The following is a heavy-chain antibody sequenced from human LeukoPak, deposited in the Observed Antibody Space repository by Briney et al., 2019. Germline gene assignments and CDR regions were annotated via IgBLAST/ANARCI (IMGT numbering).Heavy chain of an antibody. CDR3: ARLSGLLAFDY. CDR1: GGSISSGGYS. V-gene: IGHV4-30-2*01. Sequence: SQTLSLTCAASGGSISSGGYSWSWIRQPPGQGLEWIGYIYHSGSTYYNPSLKSRVTISVDRSKNQFSLKLSSVTAADTAVYYCARLSGLLAFDYWGQGTLVTVSS. D-gene: IGHD2-15*01. J-gene: IGHJ4*02. CDR2: IYHSGST.